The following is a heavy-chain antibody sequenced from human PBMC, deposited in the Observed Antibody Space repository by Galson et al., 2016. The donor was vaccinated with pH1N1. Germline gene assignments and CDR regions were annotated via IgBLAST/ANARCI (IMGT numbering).Heavy chain of an antibody. CDR3: TREDHHKFDY. CDR1: TFTFSRHG. CDR2: ITKRPEGYTT. Sequence: SLRLSCAASTFTFSRHGMNWVRQAPGKGLEWVGRITKRPEGYTTQDATSVKGRFIISRDDSKGLLYLHMNSLKTEDTAVYYCTREDHHKFDYWGQGTLVTVS. J-gene: IGHJ4*02. V-gene: IGHV3-72*01.